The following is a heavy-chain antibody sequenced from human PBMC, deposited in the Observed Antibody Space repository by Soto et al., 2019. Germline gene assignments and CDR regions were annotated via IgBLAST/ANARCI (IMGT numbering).Heavy chain of an antibody. CDR2: IIPIFGTA. CDR3: ARLQTQLWSDYYYYGMDV. V-gene: IGHV1-69*06. Sequence: EASVKVSCKASGGTFSSYAISWVLQAPGQGLEWMGGIIPIFGTANYAQKFQGRVTITADKSTSTAYMELSSLRSEDTAVYYCARLQTQLWSDYYYYGMDVWGQGTTVTVSS. D-gene: IGHD5-18*01. J-gene: IGHJ6*02. CDR1: GGTFSSYA.